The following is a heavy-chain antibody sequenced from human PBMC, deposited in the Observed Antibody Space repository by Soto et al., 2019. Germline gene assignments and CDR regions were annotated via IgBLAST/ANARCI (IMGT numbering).Heavy chain of an antibody. D-gene: IGHD3-16*01. CDR1: GFAVRSNY. CDR3: AKDRRAGGNSAFYFDF. CDR2: ISATGGGT. Sequence: LRLSCAASGFAVRSNYMTWVRRAPGKGLEWVSVISATGGGTYYAGSVKGRFTISRDNSDNTLYLQVHSLRAEDTAVYYCAKDRRAGGNSAFYFDFWGQGAQVTVSS. V-gene: IGHV3-23*01. J-gene: IGHJ5*01.